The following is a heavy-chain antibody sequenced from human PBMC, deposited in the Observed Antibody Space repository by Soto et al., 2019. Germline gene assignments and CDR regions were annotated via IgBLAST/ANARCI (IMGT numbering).Heavy chain of an antibody. CDR2: ISSSSSYT. CDR1: GFTFSDYY. J-gene: IGHJ6*02. Sequence: GGSLRLSCAASGFTFSDYYMSWIRQAPGKGLEWVSYISSSSSYTNYADSVKGRFTISRDNAKNSLYLQMDSLRAEDTAVYYCARDWPNSKDRDYYYYGMDVWGQGTTVTVSS. D-gene: IGHD4-4*01. CDR3: ARDWPNSKDRDYYYYGMDV. V-gene: IGHV3-11*06.